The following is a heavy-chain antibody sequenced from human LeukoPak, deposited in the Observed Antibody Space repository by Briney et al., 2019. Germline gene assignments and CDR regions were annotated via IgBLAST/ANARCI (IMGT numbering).Heavy chain of an antibody. D-gene: IGHD2-2*01. Sequence: ASVKVSCKASGYTFTGYYMHWVPQAPGQGLEWMGWINPNSGGTNYAQKFKGRVTMTRDTSISTAYMELSRLRSDDTAVYRCRRAGIGNALDYWGQGTQVTVSS. J-gene: IGHJ4*02. CDR3: RRAGIGNALDY. CDR1: GYTFTGYY. CDR2: INPNSGGT. V-gene: IGHV1-2*02.